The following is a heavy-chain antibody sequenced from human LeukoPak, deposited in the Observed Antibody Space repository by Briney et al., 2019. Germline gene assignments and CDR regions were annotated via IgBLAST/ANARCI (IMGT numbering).Heavy chain of an antibody. Sequence: GSLRLSCVVSGFPFSSYAMHWVRQAPGKGLEWIGYIYYSGSTNYNPSLKSRVTISVDTSKNQFSLKLSSVTAADTAVYYCARGPYGSGSFYYYYYYMDVWGKGTTVTVSS. V-gene: IGHV4-59*12. D-gene: IGHD3-10*01. J-gene: IGHJ6*03. CDR1: GFPFSSYA. CDR2: IYYSGST. CDR3: ARGPYGSGSFYYYYYYMDV.